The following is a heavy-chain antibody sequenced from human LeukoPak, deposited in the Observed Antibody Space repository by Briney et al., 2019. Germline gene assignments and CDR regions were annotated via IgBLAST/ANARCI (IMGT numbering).Heavy chain of an antibody. V-gene: IGHV4-30-4*01. CDR2: IYYSGST. D-gene: IGHD2-2*01. J-gene: IGHJ3*02. Sequence: RPSQTLSLTCTVSGGSISSGDYYWSWIRQPPGKGLEWIGYIYYSGSTYYNPSLKSRVTISVDTSKNQFSLKLSSVTAADTAVYYCAREDQGNAFDIWGQGQWSPSLQ. CDR3: AREDQGNAFDI. CDR1: GGSISSGDYY.